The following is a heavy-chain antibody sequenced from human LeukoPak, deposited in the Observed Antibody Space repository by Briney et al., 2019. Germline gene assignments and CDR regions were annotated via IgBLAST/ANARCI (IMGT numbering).Heavy chain of an antibody. V-gene: IGHV4-59*08. J-gene: IGHJ4*02. CDR3: ARVICSGGSCYSDEYFDY. CDR1: GGSISSYY. D-gene: IGHD2-15*01. Sequence: SETLSLTCTVSGGSISSYYWSWIRQPPGKGLEWIGYIYYSGSTNYNPSLKSRVTISVDTSKNQFSLRLSSVTAADTAVYYCARVICSGGSCYSDEYFDYWGQGTLVTVSS. CDR2: IYYSGST.